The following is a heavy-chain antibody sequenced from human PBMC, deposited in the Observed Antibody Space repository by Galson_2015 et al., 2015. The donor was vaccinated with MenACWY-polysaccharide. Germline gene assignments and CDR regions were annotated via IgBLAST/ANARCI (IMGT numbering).Heavy chain of an antibody. Sequence: SVKVSCKASGYTFTSYYIHWVRQTPGQGLEWMGIINSNAGTTMHAQKFQGRVTMTRDTSTSTVYMELSSPKSEDTAVYYCARGGSGNCGPLVDYWGQGTLVTVSS. CDR3: ARGGSGNCGPLVDY. D-gene: IGHD4-23*01. CDR1: GYTFTSYY. V-gene: IGHV1-46*01. J-gene: IGHJ4*02. CDR2: INSNAGTT.